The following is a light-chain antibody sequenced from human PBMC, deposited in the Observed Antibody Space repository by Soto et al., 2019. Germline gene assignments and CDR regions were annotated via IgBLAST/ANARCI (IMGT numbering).Light chain of an antibody. V-gene: IGKV1-39*01. J-gene: IGKJ1*01. CDR3: QQSHSIPWT. Sequence: DIQMTQSPSSLSAFVGDRVTITCRASLTISSYLNWYQQKSGKAPKLLISAASSLESGVPPRFSGSGSGTDFTLTITSLQPEDFATYYCQQSHSIPWTVGQGTKADIK. CDR1: LTISSY. CDR2: AAS.